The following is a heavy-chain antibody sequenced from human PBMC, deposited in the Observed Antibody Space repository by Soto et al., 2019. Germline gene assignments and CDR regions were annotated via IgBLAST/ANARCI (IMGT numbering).Heavy chain of an antibody. J-gene: IGHJ4*02. V-gene: IGHV1-46*01. Sequence: QVQLVQSGAEVKKPGASVKVSCKASGYTFTSYYMHWVRQAPGQGLEWMGIVNPSDGSTSYAQKFQGSVTMTRDTSTSTVYMELSSLRSEDTAVYYCARGRDGYNHIAYWGQGTVVTVSS. CDR2: VNPSDGST. D-gene: IGHD5-12*01. CDR3: ARGRDGYNHIAY. CDR1: GYTFTSYY.